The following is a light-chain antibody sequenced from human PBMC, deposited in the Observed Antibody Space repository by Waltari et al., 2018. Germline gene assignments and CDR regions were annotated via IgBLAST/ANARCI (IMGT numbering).Light chain of an antibody. CDR3: SSYTSTTTLV. V-gene: IGLV2-14*03. CDR2: DFS. CDR1: SSDVGAYKY. J-gene: IGLJ2*01. Sequence: QSALSQPASVSGSPGQSITISCTGTSSDVGAYKYVSWYQHHPGRAPKLILFDFSELPSGISNLFSGSKSGNTASLTISGLQTEDEADYYCSSYTSTTTLVFGGGTKVTVL.